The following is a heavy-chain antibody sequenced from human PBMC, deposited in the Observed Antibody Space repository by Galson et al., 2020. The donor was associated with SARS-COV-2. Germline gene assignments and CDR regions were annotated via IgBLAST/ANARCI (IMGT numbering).Heavy chain of an antibody. V-gene: IGHV3-30*04. Sequence: GESLKISCAASGFTFSNYVMHWVRQAPGKGPGWVAVISSDGSNSFYADSLKGRFTISRDNSKSTLYLQMNSLRAEDTAVYYCARGGEWELPYYFDYWGQGTLVTFSS. CDR2: ISSDGSNS. J-gene: IGHJ4*02. D-gene: IGHD1-26*01. CDR1: GFTFSNYV. CDR3: ARGGEWELPYYFDY.